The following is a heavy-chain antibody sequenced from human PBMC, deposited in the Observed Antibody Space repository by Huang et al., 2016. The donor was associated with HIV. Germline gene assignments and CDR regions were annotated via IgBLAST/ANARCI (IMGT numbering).Heavy chain of an antibody. CDR2: MNPRSGNT. CDR3: VRGWYIAALPYFDY. J-gene: IGHJ4*02. D-gene: IGHD6-6*01. Sequence: QVQLVQSGAEVRKPGASVKVSCEASGYSFASYDFNGVGQASGQGLEWRGWMNPRSGNTDYAQKFQGRVTRTRNTSISTAYMELSSLRSEDTAKYYCVRGWYIAALPYFDYWGQGTLVTVSS. V-gene: IGHV1-8*01. CDR1: GYSFASYD.